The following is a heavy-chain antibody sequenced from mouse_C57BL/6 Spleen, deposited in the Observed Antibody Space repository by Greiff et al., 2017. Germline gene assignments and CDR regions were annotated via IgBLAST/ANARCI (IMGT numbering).Heavy chain of an antibody. CDR2: IDPSDSYT. D-gene: IGHD1-1*01. CDR3: AREDYGSLDY. J-gene: IGHJ2*01. Sequence: VQLQQPGAELVMPGASVKLSCKASGYTFTSYWMHWVKQRPRQGLEWIGEIDPSDSYTNYNQKFKGKSTLTVDKSSSTAYMQLRRLTSEHSAVSASAREDYGSLDYWGQGTTLTVSS. CDR1: GYTFTSYW. V-gene: IGHV1-69*01.